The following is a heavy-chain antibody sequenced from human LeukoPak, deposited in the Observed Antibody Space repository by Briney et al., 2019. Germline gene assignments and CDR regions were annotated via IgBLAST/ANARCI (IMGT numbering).Heavy chain of an antibody. D-gene: IGHD6-13*01. CDR2: INANSGGT. CDR1: GYTFTGYY. Sequence: EASVKVSSKAFGYTFTGYYLHWVRQAPGQGLEWMGWINANSGGTNYAQKFQGRVTMTRDTSISTAYMELRSLRSDDSAVYYCARDKAIAAPADLDAFDIWGQGTMVTVSS. J-gene: IGHJ3*02. CDR3: ARDKAIAAPADLDAFDI. V-gene: IGHV1-2*02.